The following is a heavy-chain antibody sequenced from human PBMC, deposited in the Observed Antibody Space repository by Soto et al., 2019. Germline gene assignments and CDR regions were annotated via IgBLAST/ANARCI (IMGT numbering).Heavy chain of an antibody. CDR2: IYHSGNT. J-gene: IGHJ4*02. CDR3: ARDASTSWHYLDY. CDR1: GGSISSGGYY. D-gene: IGHD6-13*01. Sequence: SETLSLTCTVSGGSISSGGYYWSWIRQHPEKGLEWIGHIYHSGNTCYNPSLKSRVTISVDTSKNQFSLKLSSVTAADTAVYYCARDASTSWHYLDYWGQGTLVTVSS. V-gene: IGHV4-31*03.